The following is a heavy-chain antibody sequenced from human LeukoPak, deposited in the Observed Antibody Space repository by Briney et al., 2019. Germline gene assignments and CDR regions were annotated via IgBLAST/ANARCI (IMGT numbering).Heavy chain of an antibody. CDR1: GYTFTSYD. CDR2: MNPNSGNT. Sequence: ASVKVSCKASGYTFTSYDINWVRQATGQGLEWMGRMNPNSGNTGYAQKFQGRVTMTRNTSISTAYMELSSLRSEDTAVYYCARAQEYCGGDCYSELWGQGTLVTVSS. J-gene: IGHJ4*02. V-gene: IGHV1-8*01. CDR3: ARAQEYCGGDCYSEL. D-gene: IGHD2-21*02.